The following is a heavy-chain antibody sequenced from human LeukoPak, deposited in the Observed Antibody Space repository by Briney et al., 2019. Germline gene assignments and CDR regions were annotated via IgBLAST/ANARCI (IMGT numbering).Heavy chain of an antibody. J-gene: IGHJ4*02. CDR1: GFTFSSYW. V-gene: IGHV3-15*01. CDR2: IKSKTDGRTT. D-gene: IGHD3-22*01. CDR3: TTDPSDYYESREDY. Sequence: GGSLRLSCAASGFTFSSYWMSWVRQAPGKGLEWVGRIKSKTDGRTTDYAAPVKGRFTISRDDSKNPLYLQMKSLKTGDTAVYYCTTDPSDYYESREDYWGQGTLVTVSS.